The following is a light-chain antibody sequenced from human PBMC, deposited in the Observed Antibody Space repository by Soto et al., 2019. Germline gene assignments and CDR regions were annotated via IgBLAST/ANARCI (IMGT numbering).Light chain of an antibody. CDR3: QHYNSYSEA. CDR2: KAS. J-gene: IGKJ1*01. Sequence: DIQMTQPPSTLSGSVGDRVTITWRASQTISSWLAWYQQKPGKAPKLLIYKASTLKSGVPPRFSGSGSGTEFTLTISSLQPDDFATYYCQHYNSYSEAFGQGTKVDIK. CDR1: QTISSW. V-gene: IGKV1-5*03.